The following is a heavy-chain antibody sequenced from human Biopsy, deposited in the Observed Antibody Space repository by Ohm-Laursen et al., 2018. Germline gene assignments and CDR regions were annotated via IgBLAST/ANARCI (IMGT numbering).Heavy chain of an antibody. V-gene: IGHV4-59*01. D-gene: IGHD3-22*01. Sequence: SDTLSLTCTVSGDSISSYYWSWIRQPPGKGLQWIGNVYYTGSTDYNPSLQSRVTISVDTSKNHFSLRLRSVTPADTAIYYCARDRGYYSDRTVPGYFDLWGRGTLVTVS. J-gene: IGHJ2*01. CDR3: ARDRGYYSDRTVPGYFDL. CDR2: VYYTGST. CDR1: GDSISSYY.